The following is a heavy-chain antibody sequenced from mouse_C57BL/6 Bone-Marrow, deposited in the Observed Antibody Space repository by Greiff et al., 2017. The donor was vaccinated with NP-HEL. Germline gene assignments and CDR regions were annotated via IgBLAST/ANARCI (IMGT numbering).Heavy chain of an antibody. Sequence: VQLQQSGAELVRPGASVKLSCTASGFNIKDDYMHWVKQRPEQGLEWIGWIDPENGDTEYASKFQGKATVTADTSSNTAYLQLSILTSEDTAVYYCKGYSNVFAYWGQGTLVTVSA. CDR2: IDPENGDT. CDR3: KGYSNVFAY. V-gene: IGHV14-4*01. CDR1: GFNIKDDY. J-gene: IGHJ3*01. D-gene: IGHD2-5*01.